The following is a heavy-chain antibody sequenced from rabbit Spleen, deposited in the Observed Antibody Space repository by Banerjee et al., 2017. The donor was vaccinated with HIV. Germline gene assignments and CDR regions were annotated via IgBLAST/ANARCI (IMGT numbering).Heavy chain of an antibody. J-gene: IGHJ4*01. CDR3: GRSSYTGYAGGSYFAL. CDR1: GIDFRNTYY. Sequence: QSLEESGGGLVKPEGSLTLTCTASGIDFRNTYYMCWVRQAPGKGLEWIACIYTSIGNTDYASWAKGRFTISKTSSTTVPLQMTSLTAADTATYFCGRSSYTGYAGGSYFALWGQGTLVTVS. CDR2: IYTSIGNT. V-gene: IGHV1S40*01. D-gene: IGHD8-1*01.